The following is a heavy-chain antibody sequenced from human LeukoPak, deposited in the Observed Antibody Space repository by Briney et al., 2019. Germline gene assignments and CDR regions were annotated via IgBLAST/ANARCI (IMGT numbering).Heavy chain of an antibody. CDR3: ASSQYCGGDCYDGGNWFDP. Sequence: ASVKVSCKASGYTFTGYYMHWVRQAPGQGLEWMGWINPNSGGTNYAQKFQGRVTMTGDTSISTTYMELSRLRSDDTAVYYCASSQYCGGDCYDGGNWFDPWGQGTLVTVSS. CDR1: GYTFTGYY. V-gene: IGHV1-2*02. D-gene: IGHD2-21*02. CDR2: INPNSGGT. J-gene: IGHJ5*02.